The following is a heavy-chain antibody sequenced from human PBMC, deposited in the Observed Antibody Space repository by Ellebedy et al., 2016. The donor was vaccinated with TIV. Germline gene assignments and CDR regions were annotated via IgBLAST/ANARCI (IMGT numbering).Heavy chain of an antibody. J-gene: IGHJ6*02. CDR3: ARHGYYYGMDV. Sequence: SETLSLTCTVSGGSISSYYWSWIRQPPGKGLEWIGYIYYSGSTNYNPSLKSRVTISVDTSKNQFSLKLSSVTAADTAVYYCARHGYYYGMDVWGQGTTVTVSS. CDR1: GGSISSYY. CDR2: IYYSGST. V-gene: IGHV4-59*08.